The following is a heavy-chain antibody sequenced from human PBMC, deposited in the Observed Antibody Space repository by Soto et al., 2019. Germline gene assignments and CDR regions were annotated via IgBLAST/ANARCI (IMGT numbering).Heavy chain of an antibody. Sequence: QVQLQQSGAGLLKPSETLSLTCAVYGESFSGHIWTWIRQTPGKGLQWIGQINHSGSASYNPSLTSRVTISVHTFNSQFSLELSSVTAADTAVYYCARGLITGSHYSGGWYYFDSWGQGTQVTVSS. CDR1: GESFSGHI. CDR3: ARGLITGSHYSGGWYYFDS. V-gene: IGHV4-34*01. D-gene: IGHD6-19*01. J-gene: IGHJ4*02. CDR2: INHSGSA.